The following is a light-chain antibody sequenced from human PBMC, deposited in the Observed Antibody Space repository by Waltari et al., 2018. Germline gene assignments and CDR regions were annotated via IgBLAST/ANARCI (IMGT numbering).Light chain of an antibody. J-gene: IGKJ4*01. Sequence: DIQMTQSPTTLSAPEEERVTIPCRASQNIATWVAWYQPKPGKAPNLLIYKASTLESGVPSRFSGSGSGTVFTLTISSLRPDDFATYYCQQYNSYSALTFGGGTRVEIK. V-gene: IGKV1-5*03. CDR2: KAS. CDR1: QNIATW. CDR3: QQYNSYSALT.